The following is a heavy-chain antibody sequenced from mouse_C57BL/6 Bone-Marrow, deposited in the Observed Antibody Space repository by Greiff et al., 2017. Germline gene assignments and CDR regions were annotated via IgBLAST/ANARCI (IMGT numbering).Heavy chain of an antibody. Sequence: EVQLQQSGAELVRPGTSVKLSCTASGFNIKDDYMHWVKQRPEQGLEWIGWIDPENGDTEYASKFQGKATITADTSSNTAYLQLSSLTSEDTAVYYCTTTWFAYWGQGTLVTVSA. CDR1: GFNIKDDY. J-gene: IGHJ3*01. CDR3: TTTWFAY. V-gene: IGHV14-4*01. CDR2: IDPENGDT.